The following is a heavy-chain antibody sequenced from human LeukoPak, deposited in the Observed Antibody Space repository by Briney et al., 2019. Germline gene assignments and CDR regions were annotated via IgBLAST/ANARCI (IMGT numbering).Heavy chain of an antibody. CDR1: GFTFGAYT. V-gene: IGHV3-15*07. CDR3: TTATGSGSYYMGFDY. D-gene: IGHD3-10*01. Sequence: GGSLRLSCAASGFTFGAYTINWVRQAPGKGLEWVGRIKSKTGGETTDYAAPVKGRFAISREDSKNTLYLQMNSLKTEDTAVYYCTTATGSGSYYMGFDYWGQGTLVTVSS. J-gene: IGHJ4*02. CDR2: IKSKTGGETT.